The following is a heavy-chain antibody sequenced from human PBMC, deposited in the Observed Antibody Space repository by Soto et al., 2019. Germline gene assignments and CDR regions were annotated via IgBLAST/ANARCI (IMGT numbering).Heavy chain of an antibody. J-gene: IGHJ4*02. CDR1: GGSISNYY. Sequence: SETLSLTCTVSGGSISNYYWSWIRQPAGKGLEWIARIHGSGNTIYNPSVKSRVTMSVDTSKNQFSLRLNSVTAADAAVYYCGKVLVGATGHTDSDSWGPGTLVTVSS. D-gene: IGHD2-15*01. CDR2: IHGSGNT. CDR3: GKVLVGATGHTDSDS. V-gene: IGHV4-4*07.